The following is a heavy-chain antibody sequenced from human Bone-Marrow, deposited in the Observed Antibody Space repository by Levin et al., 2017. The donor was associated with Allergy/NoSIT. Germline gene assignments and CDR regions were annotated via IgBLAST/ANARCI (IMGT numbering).Heavy chain of an antibody. CDR3: ARDRNFYASGSYSYYFDY. D-gene: IGHD3-10*01. J-gene: IGHJ4*02. CDR1: GGTFSRYA. CDR2: IIPFFGTA. Sequence: SVKVSCKASGGTFSRYAIGWVRQAPGQGLEWMGGIIPFFGTANYAQKFQGRVTITADGSTSTAYMELSSLRSEDTAVYYCARDRNFYASGSYSYYFDYWGQGTLVTVSS. V-gene: IGHV1-69*13.